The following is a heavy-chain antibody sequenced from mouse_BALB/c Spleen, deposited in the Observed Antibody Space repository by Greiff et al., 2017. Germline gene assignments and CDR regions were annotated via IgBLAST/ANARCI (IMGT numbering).Heavy chain of an antibody. CDR2: ISSGGNYT. CDR1: GFTFSSYG. V-gene: IGHV5-6*02. J-gene: IGHJ1*01. CDR3: ARRYGSSNWYFDV. Sequence: EVMLVESGGDLVKPGGSLKLSCAASGFTFSSYGMSWVRQTPDKRLEWVATISSGGNYTYYPDSVKGRFTISRDNAKNTLYLQMSSLKSEDTAMYYCARRYGSSNWYFDVWGAGTTVTVSS. D-gene: IGHD1-1*01.